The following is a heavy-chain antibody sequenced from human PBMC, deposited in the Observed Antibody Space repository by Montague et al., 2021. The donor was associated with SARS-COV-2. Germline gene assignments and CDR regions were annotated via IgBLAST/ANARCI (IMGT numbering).Heavy chain of an antibody. CDR2: IWYDGSNK. J-gene: IGHJ4*02. CDR1: GFTFSSYG. Sequence: SLRLSCAASGFTFSSYGMHWVRQAPGKGLEWVAVIWYDGSNKYYADSVKGRFTISRDNSKNTLYLQMNSLRAEDTVVYYCARDLAVAATGDYWGQGTLVTVSS. V-gene: IGHV3-33*01. CDR3: ARDLAVAATGDY. D-gene: IGHD6-19*01.